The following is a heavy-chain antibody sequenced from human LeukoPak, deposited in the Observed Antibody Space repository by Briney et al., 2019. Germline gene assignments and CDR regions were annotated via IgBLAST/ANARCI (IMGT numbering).Heavy chain of an antibody. Sequence: SETLSLTCSVSGGSIISYYWSWIRQPAGKGLEWIGRIYNSGNTNYNPSLRSRVTMSVDTSKNQFSLRLSSVTAADTAVYYCARGPYSSGWYSIDYWGQGTLVTVSS. CDR1: GGSIISYY. CDR3: ARGPYSSGWYSIDY. D-gene: IGHD6-19*01. J-gene: IGHJ4*02. CDR2: IYNSGNT. V-gene: IGHV4-4*07.